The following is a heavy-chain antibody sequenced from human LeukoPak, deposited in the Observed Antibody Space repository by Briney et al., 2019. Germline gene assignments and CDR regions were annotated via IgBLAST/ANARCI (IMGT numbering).Heavy chain of an antibody. V-gene: IGHV4-30-4*01. D-gene: IGHD3-16*02. CDR1: GGSISSGDYY. CDR3: ARDRYGQRIFDY. Sequence: SQTLSLTCTVSGGSISSGDYYWSWIRQPPGKGLEWIGCIYYSGSTYYNPSLKSRVTISVDTSKNQFSLKLSFVTAAGTAVYYCARDRYGQRIFDYWGQGTLVTVSS. J-gene: IGHJ4*02. CDR2: IYYSGST.